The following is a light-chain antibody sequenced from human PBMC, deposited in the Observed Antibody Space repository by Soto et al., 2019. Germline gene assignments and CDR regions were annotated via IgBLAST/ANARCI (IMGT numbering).Light chain of an antibody. CDR1: SSNIGAGYD. Sequence: QLVLTQPPSVSGAPGQRVTISCTGSSSNIGAGYDVHWYQQLPGTAPKLLIYGNSNRPSGVPDRFSGSKSGTSASLAITWLQAEDEADYYCQSYDSSLSGVVFGTGTKLTVL. J-gene: IGLJ1*01. V-gene: IGLV1-40*01. CDR3: QSYDSSLSGVV. CDR2: GNS.